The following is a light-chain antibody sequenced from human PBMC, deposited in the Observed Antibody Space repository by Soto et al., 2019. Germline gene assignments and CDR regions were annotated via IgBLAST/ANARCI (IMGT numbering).Light chain of an antibody. CDR3: QQYGSSPFT. J-gene: IGKJ2*01. Sequence: EIVLTQSPGTLSLSPGERATLSCRASQSVSSSYLAWYQQKPGQAPRLLIYGASSRATCIPDRFSGSGSWTNFTPTISRLEHEDFAVYYCQQYGSSPFTFGLRTKLEIK. V-gene: IGKV3-20*01. CDR2: GAS. CDR1: QSVSSSY.